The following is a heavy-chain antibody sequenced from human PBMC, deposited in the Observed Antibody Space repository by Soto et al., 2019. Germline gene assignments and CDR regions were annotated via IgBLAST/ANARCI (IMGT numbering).Heavy chain of an antibody. Sequence: SETLSLTCTVSGGSISSSSYYWGWIRQPPGKGLEWIGSIYYSGSTYYNQSLKSRVTISVDTSKKQYSLKLSSVTAADTVVYYCARHTPAISISDHWGQGTLVTVS. CDR2: IYYSGST. D-gene: IGHD2-15*01. CDR1: GGSISSSSYY. V-gene: IGHV4-39*01. J-gene: IGHJ4*02. CDR3: ARHTPAISISDH.